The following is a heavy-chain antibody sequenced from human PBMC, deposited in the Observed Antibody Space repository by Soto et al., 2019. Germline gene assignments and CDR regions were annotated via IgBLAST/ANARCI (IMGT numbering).Heavy chain of an antibody. CDR3: ARADYDDHRGFLKWTHGFDI. J-gene: IGHJ3*02. V-gene: IGHV4-34*01. CDR2: INHSGST. Sequence: SETLSLTCAVYGGSFSDYYWTWIRQPPGKGLEWIGEINHSGSTNYNPSLKSRVTISVDTSKKRFSLKLRSVTAADTAVYQCARADYDDHRGFLKWTHGFDIWGQGTMVTV. D-gene: IGHD3-22*01. CDR1: GGSFSDYY.